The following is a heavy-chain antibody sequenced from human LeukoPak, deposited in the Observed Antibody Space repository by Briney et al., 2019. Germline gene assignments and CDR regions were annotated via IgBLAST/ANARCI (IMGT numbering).Heavy chain of an antibody. J-gene: IGHJ2*01. D-gene: IGHD2-21*02. Sequence: GGSERLSCAASGFTFSSYWMHWVRQAPGKGLVWVSRINCDGSSTSYADSVKGRFTISRDNAKNTLYLQMNSLRAEDTAVYYCARAGLAYCGGYCYPYWYFDLWGRGTRV. V-gene: IGHV3-74*01. CDR3: ARAGLAYCGGYCYPYWYFDL. CDR2: INCDGSST. CDR1: GFTFSSYW.